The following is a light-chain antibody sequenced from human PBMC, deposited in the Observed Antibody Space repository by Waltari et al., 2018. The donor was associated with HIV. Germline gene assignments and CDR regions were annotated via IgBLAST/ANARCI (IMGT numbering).Light chain of an antibody. V-gene: IGKV3-11*01. CDR1: QSVSSY. CDR2: DAS. Sequence: VLTMSPATLSLSPGERPPLSCRASQSVSSYLAWYQQTPGQAPRLLIYDASNRATGIPARFSGSGSGTDFTLTITSLEPEDFAVYYCQQRSNWPPYTFGQGTKLEIK. CDR3: QQRSNWPPYT. J-gene: IGKJ2*01.